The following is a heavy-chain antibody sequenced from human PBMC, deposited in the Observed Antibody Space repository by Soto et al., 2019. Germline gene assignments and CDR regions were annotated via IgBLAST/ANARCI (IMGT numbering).Heavy chain of an antibody. CDR3: AKDLEATIGMNWFDS. CDR1: GFTFSSYA. J-gene: IGHJ5*01. V-gene: IGHV3-23*01. CDR2: ISAYGGST. Sequence: GGSLRLSCAASGFTFSSYAMAWVRQAPGKGLEWVSVISAYGGSTFYIDSVKGRFSISRDNSKNTLFLQMNSLRAEDTAVYHCAKDLEATIGMNWFDSWGQGTLDTVSS. D-gene: IGHD5-12*01.